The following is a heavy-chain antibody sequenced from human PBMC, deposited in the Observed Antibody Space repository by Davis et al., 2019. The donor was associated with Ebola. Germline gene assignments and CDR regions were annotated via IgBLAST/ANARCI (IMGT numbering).Heavy chain of an antibody. CDR3: ARQDYDFWSGYYSPNWFDP. V-gene: IGHV4-4*02. Sequence: GSLRLSCVVSGASISLNNRWTWVRQPPGKGLEWIGEISQSGSTNYYPSLKSRVTISVDTSKNQFSLKLSSVTAADTAVYYCARQDYDFWSGYYSPNWFDPWGQGTLVTVSS. CDR1: GASISLNNR. D-gene: IGHD3-3*01. CDR2: ISQSGST. J-gene: IGHJ5*02.